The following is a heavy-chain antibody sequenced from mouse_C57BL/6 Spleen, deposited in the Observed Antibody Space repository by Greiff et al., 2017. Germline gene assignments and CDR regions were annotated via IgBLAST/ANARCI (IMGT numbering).Heavy chain of an antibody. Sequence: VQGVESGAELARPGASVKLSCKASGYTFTSYGISWVKQRTGQGLEWIGEIYPRSGNTYYNEKFKGKATLTADKSSSTAYMELRSLTSEDSAVYFCASHGNYEAMDYWGQGTSVTVSS. CDR2: IYPRSGNT. CDR1: GYTFTSYG. V-gene: IGHV1-81*01. J-gene: IGHJ4*01. D-gene: IGHD2-1*01. CDR3: ASHGNYEAMDY.